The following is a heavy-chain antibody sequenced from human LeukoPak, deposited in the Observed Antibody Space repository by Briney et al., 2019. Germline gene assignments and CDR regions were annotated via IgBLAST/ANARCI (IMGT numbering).Heavy chain of an antibody. Sequence: GGSLRLSCTASRFTFSSYWMSWVRQAPGKGLEWVANIKQDGSEKYYVDSVKGRFTISRDNAKNSPYLQMNSLRAEDTAVYYCARKDGDYGYYYYYGMDVWGKGTTVTVSS. CDR1: RFTFSSYW. V-gene: IGHV3-7*03. CDR2: IKQDGSEK. D-gene: IGHD4-17*01. CDR3: ARKDGDYGYYYYYGMDV. J-gene: IGHJ6*04.